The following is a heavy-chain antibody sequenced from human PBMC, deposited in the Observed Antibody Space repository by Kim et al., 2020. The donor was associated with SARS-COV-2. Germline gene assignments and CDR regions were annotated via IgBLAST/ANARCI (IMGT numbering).Heavy chain of an antibody. D-gene: IGHD4-17*01. CDR3: ARGRDYGGNSGKYYFDY. CDR1: GGSFSGYY. J-gene: IGHJ4*02. V-gene: IGHV4-34*01. CDR2: INHSGST. Sequence: SETLSLTCAVYGGSFSGYYWSWIRQPPGKGLEWIGEINHSGSTNYNPSLKSRVTISVDTSKNQFSLKLSSVTAADTAVYYCARGRDYGGNSGKYYFDYWGQGTLVTVSS.